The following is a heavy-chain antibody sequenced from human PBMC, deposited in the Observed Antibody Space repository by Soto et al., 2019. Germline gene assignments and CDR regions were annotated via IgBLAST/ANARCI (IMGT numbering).Heavy chain of an antibody. D-gene: IGHD5-18*01. CDR3: ARVGGYSYHLYGMDV. Sequence: SETLSLTCAVYGGSFSGHYWAWIRQPPGEGLEWIGEIDHSGNTNYNPSLESRITISLDTSNIHFSLKLTSLAAADTAVYFCARVGGYSYHLYGMDVWGHGTTVTVSS. CDR1: GGSFSGHY. J-gene: IGHJ6*02. CDR2: IDHSGNT. V-gene: IGHV4-34*01.